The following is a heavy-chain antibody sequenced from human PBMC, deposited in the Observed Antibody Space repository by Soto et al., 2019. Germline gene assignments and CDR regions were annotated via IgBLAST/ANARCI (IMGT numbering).Heavy chain of an antibody. V-gene: IGHV3-21*01. D-gene: IGHD1-1*01. CDR1: RFPFSTYT. CDR2: ISSGSDYI. J-gene: IGHJ2*01. Sequence: PGGSLRLSYTASRFPFSTYTMTWVRQAPGKGLEWISSISSGSDYILYGDSVKGRFTVSRDNGDNSLSLHMGSLRVEDTGIYFCARRSWNSWYFDLWGRGTLVTVSS. CDR3: ARRSWNSWYFDL.